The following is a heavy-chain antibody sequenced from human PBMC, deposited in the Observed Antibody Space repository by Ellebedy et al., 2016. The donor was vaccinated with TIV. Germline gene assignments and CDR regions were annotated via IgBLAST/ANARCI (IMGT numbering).Heavy chain of an antibody. CDR1: GFTFSSYS. CDR3: ARLLLPHRYYYYGMDV. CDR2: ISSSSSTI. V-gene: IGHV3-48*02. D-gene: IGHD3-10*01. Sequence: GGSLRLXXAASGFTFSSYSMNWVRQAPGKGLEWVSYISSSSSTIYYADSVKGRFTISRDNAKNSLYLQMNSLRDEDTVVYYCARLLLPHRYYYYGMDVWGQGTTVTVSS. J-gene: IGHJ6*02.